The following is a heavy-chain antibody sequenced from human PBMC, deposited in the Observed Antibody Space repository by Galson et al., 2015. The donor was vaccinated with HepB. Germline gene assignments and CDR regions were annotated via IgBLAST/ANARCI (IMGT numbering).Heavy chain of an antibody. Sequence: CAISGDSVSSNSAAWNWIRQSPSRGLEWLGRTYYRSKWYNGYAVSVKSRITINPDTSKNQFSLQLNSVTPEDTAVYYCAREMWQWLSKFHGAFDIWGQGTMVTVSS. V-gene: IGHV6-1*01. D-gene: IGHD6-19*01. CDR1: GDSVSSNSAA. J-gene: IGHJ3*02. CDR3: AREMWQWLSKFHGAFDI. CDR2: TYYRSKWYN.